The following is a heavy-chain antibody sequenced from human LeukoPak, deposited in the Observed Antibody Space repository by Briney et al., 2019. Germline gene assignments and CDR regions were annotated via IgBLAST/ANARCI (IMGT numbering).Heavy chain of an antibody. CDR3: ARHPGDGDYGMDV. CDR1: GGSNNRGDDY. Sequence: KTSDTLSLTCTVSGGSNNRGDDYWRWVRQPPAKGVEWIVYIYYSRSTYYNPSLNSRVSTSVDTSENQFSLKLSSATAAATAVYYCARHPGDGDYGMDVWGKGTTVTVSS. J-gene: IGHJ6*04. V-gene: IGHV4-30-4*02. CDR2: IYYSRST. D-gene: IGHD4-17*01.